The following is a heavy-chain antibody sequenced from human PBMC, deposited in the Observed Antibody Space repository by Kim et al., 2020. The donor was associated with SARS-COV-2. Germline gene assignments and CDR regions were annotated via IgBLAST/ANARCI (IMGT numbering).Heavy chain of an antibody. CDR1: GYTFTSHG. V-gene: IGHV1-18*01. CDR2: ISTNSDTT. Sequence: ASVKVSCRASGYTFTSHGLNWVRQAPGQGLEWMGWISTNSDTTNYAQKFQGRVTMTTDTSTSTVYMELRTLRSDDTAVYYCARDFLTGYNFGMDVWGQGTTVIVSS. J-gene: IGHJ6*02. D-gene: IGHD3-9*01. CDR3: ARDFLTGYNFGMDV.